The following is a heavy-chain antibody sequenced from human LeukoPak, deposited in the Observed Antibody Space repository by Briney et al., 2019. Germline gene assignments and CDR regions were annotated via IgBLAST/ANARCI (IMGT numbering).Heavy chain of an antibody. V-gene: IGHV1-2*02. CDR3: ASALWFGESVFDY. Sequence: ASVKVSCKASGYTFTSYDINWVRQATGQGLEWMGWINPNSGGTNYAQKFQGRVTMTRDTSISTAYMELSRLRSDDTAVYYCASALWFGESVFDYWGQGTLVTVSS. D-gene: IGHD3-10*01. J-gene: IGHJ4*02. CDR1: GYTFTSYD. CDR2: INPNSGGT.